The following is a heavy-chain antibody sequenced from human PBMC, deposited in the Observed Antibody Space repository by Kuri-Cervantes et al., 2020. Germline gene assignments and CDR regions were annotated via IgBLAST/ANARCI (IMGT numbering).Heavy chain of an antibody. CDR3: AKGHGQDY. Sequence: GESLKISCAASGFTFSDYYMSWIRQAPGKGLEWVAVISYDGSNKYYADSVKGRFTISRDNSKNTLYLQMNSLRAEDTAVYYCAKGHGQDYWGQGTLVTVSS. D-gene: IGHD4-17*01. CDR1: GFTFSDYY. V-gene: IGHV3-30*18. J-gene: IGHJ4*02. CDR2: ISYDGSNK.